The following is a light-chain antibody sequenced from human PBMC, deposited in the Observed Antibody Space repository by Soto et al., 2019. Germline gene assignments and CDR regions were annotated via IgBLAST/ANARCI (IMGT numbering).Light chain of an antibody. V-gene: IGLV2-11*01. J-gene: IGLJ1*01. CDR1: SSDVGGYNY. CDR3: CSYAGGFYV. Sequence: QSALTQPRSVSGSPGQSVTISCTGTSSDVGGYNYVSWYHKHPGKAPKLMIFDVSKRPSGVPDRFSGSKSGSTASLTISGLQADDEADYYCCSYAGGFYVVGSGTKVTVL. CDR2: DVS.